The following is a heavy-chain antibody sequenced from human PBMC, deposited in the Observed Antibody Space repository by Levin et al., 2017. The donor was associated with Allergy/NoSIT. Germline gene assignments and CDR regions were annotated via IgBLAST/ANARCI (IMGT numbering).Heavy chain of an antibody. CDR3: ARGSDMTTVTTLAFDI. CDR2: INPNTGGT. CDR1: GYTFTNYY. V-gene: IGHV1-2*02. J-gene: IGHJ3*02. Sequence: ASVKVSCKASGYTFTNYYMHWVRQAPGLGLEWKGWINPNTGGTNFAQKFQGRVTMTRDTSITTAYMELSMLRSDDTAVYYCARGSDMTTVTTLAFDIWGQGTMVTVSS. D-gene: IGHD4-17*01.